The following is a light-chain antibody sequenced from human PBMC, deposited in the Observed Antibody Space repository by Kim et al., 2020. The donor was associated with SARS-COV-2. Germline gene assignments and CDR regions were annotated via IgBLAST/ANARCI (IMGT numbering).Light chain of an antibody. CDR2: KDS. CDR3: QSAASSGTFEV. V-gene: IGLV3-25*03. J-gene: IGLJ3*02. Sequence: SPGQTARITCSGDALPKQYAYWYQQKPGQAPVLVIYKDSERPSGIPERFSGSSSGTTVTLTISGVQAEDEDDYYCQSAASSGTFEVFGGGTQLTVL. CDR1: ALPKQY.